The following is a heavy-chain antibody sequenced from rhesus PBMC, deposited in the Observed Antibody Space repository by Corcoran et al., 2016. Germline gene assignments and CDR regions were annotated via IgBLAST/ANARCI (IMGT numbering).Heavy chain of an antibody. CDR3: ALRYEV. CDR2: FYSSGST. D-gene: IGHD1-1-1*01. J-gene: IGHJ5-1*01. V-gene: IGHV4S11*01. Sequence: QVQLQESGPGLVKPSETLSLTCAVSGGPIRSNYWSLIRQAPGRGLEWIGDFYSSGSTYYNPSLKSRVTLSVDTSKNQFSLKLTSVTAADTAVYYCALRYEVWGPGVLVTVSS. CDR1: GGPIRSNY.